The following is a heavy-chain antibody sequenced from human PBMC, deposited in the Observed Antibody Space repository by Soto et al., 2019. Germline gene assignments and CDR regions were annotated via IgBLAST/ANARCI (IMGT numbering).Heavy chain of an antibody. CDR1: GFTFSSYS. D-gene: IGHD3-22*01. CDR2: ISSNSSYI. V-gene: IGHV3-21*01. CDR3: AREARYYDSSGHFDY. Sequence: EVQLVESGGGLVKPGGSLRLSCAASGFTFSSYSMNWVRQAPGKGLEWVSSISSNSSYIYYADSVKGRFTISRDNAKNSLYLQMNSLRAADTAVYYCAREARYYDSSGHFDYWGQGTLVTVSS. J-gene: IGHJ4*02.